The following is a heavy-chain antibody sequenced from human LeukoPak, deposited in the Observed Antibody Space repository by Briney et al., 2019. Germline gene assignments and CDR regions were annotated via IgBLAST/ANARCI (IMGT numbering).Heavy chain of an antibody. CDR3: ARTMVRGVHEFDY. CDR1: GGSFSGYY. Sequence: SETLSLTCAVYGGSFSGYYWSWIRQPPGKGLEWIGEINHSGSTNYNPSLKSRVTISVDTSKNQFSLKLSSVTAADTAVYYCARTMVRGVHEFDYWGQGTLVTVSS. CDR2: INHSGST. V-gene: IGHV4-34*01. D-gene: IGHD3-10*01. J-gene: IGHJ4*02.